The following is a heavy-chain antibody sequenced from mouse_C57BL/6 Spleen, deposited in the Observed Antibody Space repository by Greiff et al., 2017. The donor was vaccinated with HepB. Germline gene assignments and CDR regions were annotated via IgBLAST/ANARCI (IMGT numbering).Heavy chain of an antibody. V-gene: IGHV10-1*01. CDR3: VRQGDYWYFDV. Sequence: EVQRVESGGGLVQPKGSLKLSCAASGFSFNTYAMNWVRQAPGKGLEWVARIRSKSNNYATYYADSVKDRFTISRDDSESMLYLQMNNLKTEDTAMYYCVRQGDYWYFDVWGTGTTVTVSS. J-gene: IGHJ1*03. CDR2: IRSKSNNYAT. CDR1: GFSFNTYA.